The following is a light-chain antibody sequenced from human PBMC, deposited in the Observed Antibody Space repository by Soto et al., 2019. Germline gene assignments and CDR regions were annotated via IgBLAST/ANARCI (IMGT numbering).Light chain of an antibody. CDR3: QQRSNWPPLT. CDR1: QSVSSY. V-gene: IGKV3-11*01. CDR2: DAS. J-gene: IGKJ4*01. Sequence: ENVFTQSPATLSLSPGERATLSCRASQSVSSYLAWYQQKPGQAPRLLIYDASNRATGIPARFSGSGSGTDFTLTISSLEPEDFEVYYCQQRSNWPPLTFGGGTKV.